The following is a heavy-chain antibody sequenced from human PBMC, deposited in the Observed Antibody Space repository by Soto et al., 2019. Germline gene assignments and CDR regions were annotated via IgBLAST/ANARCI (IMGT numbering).Heavy chain of an antibody. CDR2: IIPIFGTA. Sequence: SVKVSCKASGCTFSSYGISWVRQAPGQGLEWMGGIIPIFGTANYAQKFQGRVTITADESTSTAYMELSSLRSEDTAVYYCARANMFTFGGVIVSGPYYFDYWGQGTLVTVSS. J-gene: IGHJ4*02. V-gene: IGHV1-69*13. D-gene: IGHD3-16*02. CDR3: ARANMFTFGGVIVSGPYYFDY. CDR1: GCTFSSYG.